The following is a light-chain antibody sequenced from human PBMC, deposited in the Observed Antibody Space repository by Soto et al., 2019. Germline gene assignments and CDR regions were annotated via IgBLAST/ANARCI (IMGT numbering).Light chain of an antibody. Sequence: QSALTQPASVSGSPGQSITISCTGTSRDVGGFNYVSWYQQHPGKAPKLMIYDVTNRPSGVSYRFSGSKSGNTASLTISGLQAEDEVDYYCNSYTSSSTYVFGTGTKLTVL. J-gene: IGLJ1*01. CDR2: DVT. V-gene: IGLV2-14*03. CDR3: NSYTSSSTYV. CDR1: SRDVGGFNY.